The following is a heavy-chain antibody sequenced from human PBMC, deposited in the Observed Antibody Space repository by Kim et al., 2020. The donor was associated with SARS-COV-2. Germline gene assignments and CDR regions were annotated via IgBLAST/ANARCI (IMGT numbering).Heavy chain of an antibody. V-gene: IGHV3-23*01. CDR2: ISGSGGST. CDR3: AKLTGANWGWELPGVDY. D-gene: IGHD1-26*01. Sequence: GGSLRLSCAASGFTFSSYAMSWVRQAPGKGLEWVSAISGSGGSTYYADSVKGRFTIFRDNSKNTLYLQMNSLRAEDTAVYYCAKLTGANWGWELPGVDYWGQGTLVTVSS. J-gene: IGHJ4*02. CDR1: GFTFSSYA.